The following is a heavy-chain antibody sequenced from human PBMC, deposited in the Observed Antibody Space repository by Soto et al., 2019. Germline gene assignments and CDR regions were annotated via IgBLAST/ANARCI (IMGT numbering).Heavy chain of an antibody. D-gene: IGHD7-27*01. CDR2: ISAYNGNT. CDR1: GYTFTSYG. J-gene: IGHJ3*02. Sequence: ASVKVSCKASGYTFTSYGISWVRQAPGQGLEWMGWISAYNGNTNYAQKLQGRVTMTTDTSTSTAYMELRSLRSDDTAVYYCARATLANWGSDAFDIWGQGKMVTVSS. CDR3: ARATLANWGSDAFDI. V-gene: IGHV1-18*04.